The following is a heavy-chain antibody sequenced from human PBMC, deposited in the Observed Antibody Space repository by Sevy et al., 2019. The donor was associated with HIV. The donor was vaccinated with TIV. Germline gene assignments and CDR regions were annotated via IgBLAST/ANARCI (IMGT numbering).Heavy chain of an antibody. CDR3: AKRYCSGGICKGVVDP. CDR2: ITSTGGST. CDR1: GFTFDNYG. V-gene: IGHV3-23*01. Sequence: GGSLRLSCAASGFTFDNYGMSWVRQAPGKGLEWVSAITSTGGSTYYADSVKGRFTISRDNSKNTLYLQINSLRAEDTAVYYCAKRYCSGGICKGVVDPWGQGTLVTVSS. J-gene: IGHJ5*02. D-gene: IGHD2-15*01.